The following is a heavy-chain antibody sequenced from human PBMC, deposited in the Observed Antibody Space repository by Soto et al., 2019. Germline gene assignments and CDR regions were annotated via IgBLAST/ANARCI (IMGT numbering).Heavy chain of an antibody. CDR1: GFTFSYYT. V-gene: IGHV3-21*06. D-gene: IGHD3-16*01. CDR3: ASEGVTHQNEYYFDY. Sequence: LRLSCAASGFTFSYYTVHWVRRAPGKGLEWVSSISGIRDYIRYADSVKGRFTISRDNAKTSLYLQMNSLTAEDTAVYYCASEGVTHQNEYYFDYWGQGTLVTVSS. CDR2: ISGIRDYI. J-gene: IGHJ4*02.